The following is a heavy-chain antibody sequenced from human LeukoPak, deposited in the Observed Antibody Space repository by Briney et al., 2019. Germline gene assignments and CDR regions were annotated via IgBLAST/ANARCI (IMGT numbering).Heavy chain of an antibody. CDR3: ARPSDSGSYSGVFDY. CDR1: GYSFTSYW. J-gene: IGHJ4*02. Sequence: GESLKISCKGSGYSFTSYWIGWVRQMPGKGLEWMGIIYPGDSDTRYSPSFQGQVTISADKSISTAYLQWSSLKASDTAMYYCARPSDSGSYSGVFDYWGQGTLVTVSS. CDR2: IYPGDSDT. V-gene: IGHV5-51*01. D-gene: IGHD1-26*01.